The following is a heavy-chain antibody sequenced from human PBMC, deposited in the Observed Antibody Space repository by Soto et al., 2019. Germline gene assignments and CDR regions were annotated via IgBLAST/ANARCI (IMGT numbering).Heavy chain of an antibody. D-gene: IGHD1-26*01. CDR1: GYTLTGYY. CDR3: ARDLEGSILGRYYYYGMDV. J-gene: IGHJ6*02. V-gene: IGHV1-2*02. Sequence: SLKVSCKASGYTLTGYYMNWVRQAPGQGLGWMGWINPNSGGTNYAQKFQGRVTMTRDTSISTAYMELSRLRSDDTAVYYCARDLEGSILGRYYYYGMDVWGQGTTVTASS. CDR2: INPNSGGT.